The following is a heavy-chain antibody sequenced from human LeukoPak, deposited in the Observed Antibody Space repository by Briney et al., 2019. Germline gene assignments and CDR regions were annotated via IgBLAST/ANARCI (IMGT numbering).Heavy chain of an antibody. J-gene: IGHJ4*02. Sequence: PGGSLRLSCAASGFTFSSYPMTWVRQAPGKGLELDSTITGSCGRIYYAKPLKGRFTISRDNSKNTLYLHLNSLTAKDTAVSFCAKGQGGISAREMDYWGQGTLLTVSS. D-gene: IGHD6-13*01. CDR2: ITGSCGRI. V-gene: IGHV3-23*01. CDR3: AKGQGGISAREMDY. CDR1: GFTFSSYP.